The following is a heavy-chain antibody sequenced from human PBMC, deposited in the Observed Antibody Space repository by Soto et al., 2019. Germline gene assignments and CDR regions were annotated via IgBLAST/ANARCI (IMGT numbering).Heavy chain of an antibody. CDR3: TSTNIVATITFGY. J-gene: IGHJ4*02. D-gene: IGHD5-12*01. CDR2: IYPGDSDT. CDR1: GYSFTSYW. V-gene: IGHV5-51*01. Sequence: GESLKISCKGSGYSFTSYWIGWVRQMPGKGLERMGIIYPGDSDTRYSPSFQGQVTISADKSITTTYLQMNSLKTEDTAVYYCTSTNIVATITFGYWGQGTLVTVSS.